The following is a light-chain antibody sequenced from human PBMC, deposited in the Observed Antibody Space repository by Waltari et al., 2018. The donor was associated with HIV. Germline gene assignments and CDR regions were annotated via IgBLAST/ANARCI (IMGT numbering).Light chain of an antibody. CDR1: SSNTGARARFD. CDR2: GNN. V-gene: IGLV1-40*01. Sequence: HSVLTHPLSVSGAPGQRATIPCTGSSSNTGARARFDVHSYPQLPGPAPTPLIYGNNNRPSGVPDRFSGSKSGASASLAITGLQAEDEADYYCQSYDTSLSGSVFGGGTKLTVL. CDR3: QSYDTSLSGSV. J-gene: IGLJ3*02.